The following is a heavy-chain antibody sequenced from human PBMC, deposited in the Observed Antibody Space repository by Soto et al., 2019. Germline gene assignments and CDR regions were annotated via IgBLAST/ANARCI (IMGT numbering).Heavy chain of an antibody. CDR1: GFTFSSYA. J-gene: IGHJ5*02. Sequence: SCAASGFTFSSYAMHWVRQAPGKGLEWVAVISYDGSNKYYADSVKGRFTISRDNSKNTLYLQMNSLRAEDTAVYYCARENLAVAGLNWFDPWGQGTLVTVSS. CDR2: ISYDGSNK. V-gene: IGHV3-30-3*01. D-gene: IGHD6-19*01. CDR3: ARENLAVAGLNWFDP.